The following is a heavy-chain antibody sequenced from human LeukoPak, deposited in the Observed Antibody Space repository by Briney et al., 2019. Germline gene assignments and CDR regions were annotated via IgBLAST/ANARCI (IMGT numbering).Heavy chain of an antibody. D-gene: IGHD5-24*01. CDR2: ISSSSSYI. CDR1: GFTFSSYS. J-gene: IGHJ4*02. V-gene: IGHV3-21*01. CDR3: ARGGRRDGYNIDY. Sequence: GGSLRLSCAASGFTFSSYSMNWVRQAPGKGLEWVSSISSSSSYICYADSVKGRFTISRDNAKNSLYLQMNSLRAEDTAVYYCARGGRRDGYNIDYWGQGTLVTVSS.